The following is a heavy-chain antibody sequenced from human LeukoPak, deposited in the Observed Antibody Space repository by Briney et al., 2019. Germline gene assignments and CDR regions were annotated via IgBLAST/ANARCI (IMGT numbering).Heavy chain of an antibody. J-gene: IGHJ6*03. CDR1: GGTFSSYA. CDR2: IIPIFGTA. D-gene: IGHD2-8*01. V-gene: IGHV1-69*05. Sequence: GSSVKVSCKASGGTFSSYAISWVLQAPGQGLEWMGGIIPIFGTANYAQKFQGRVTITTDESTSTAYMELSSLRSEDTAVYYCARDNGVYPDVYYYYYMDVWGKGTTVTVSS. CDR3: ARDNGVYPDVYYYYYMDV.